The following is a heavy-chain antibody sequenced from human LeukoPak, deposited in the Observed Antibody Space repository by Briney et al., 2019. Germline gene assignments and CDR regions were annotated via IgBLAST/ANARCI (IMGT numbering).Heavy chain of an antibody. J-gene: IGHJ4*02. V-gene: IGHV1-2*02. CDR1: GYTFTGYY. D-gene: IGHD1-1*01. Sequence: ASVKVSCKGSGYTFTGYYMHWVRQAPGQGLEWMGWINPNSGGKNYAQKFQGRVTMTRGTSISTAYMELSRLRSDDTAVYYCARDPNLDYFDYWGQGTLVTVSS. CDR3: ARDPNLDYFDY. CDR2: INPNSGGK.